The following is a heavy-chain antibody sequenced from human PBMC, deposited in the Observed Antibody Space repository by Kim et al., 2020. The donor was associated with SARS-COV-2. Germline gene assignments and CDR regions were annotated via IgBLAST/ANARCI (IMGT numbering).Heavy chain of an antibody. CDR2: IWYDGSNK. J-gene: IGHJ6*02. Sequence: GGSLRLSCAASGFTFSSYGMHWVRQAPGKGLEWVAVIWYDGSNKYYADSVKGRFTISRDNSKNTLYLQMNSLRAEDTAVYYCARDLLRHDWSISNYYYGMDVWGQGTTVTVSS. D-gene: IGHD2-15*01. CDR1: GFTFSSYG. CDR3: ARDLLRHDWSISNYYYGMDV. V-gene: IGHV3-33*01.